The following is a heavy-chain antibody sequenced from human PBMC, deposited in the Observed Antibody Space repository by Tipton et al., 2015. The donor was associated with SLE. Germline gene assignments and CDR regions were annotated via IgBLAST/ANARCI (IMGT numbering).Heavy chain of an antibody. CDR3: TRETSAGAFDI. V-gene: IGHV3-73*01. CDR2: IRSKANSYAT. J-gene: IGHJ3*02. Sequence: SLRLSCAASGFPFSGSAILWVRQASRKGLGWVGRIRSKANSYATAYAASVKGRFTISRDDSKNTAYLQVNGLKTEDTAVYYCTRETSAGAFDIWGQGTMVSVSS. CDR1: GFPFSGSA. D-gene: IGHD6-13*01.